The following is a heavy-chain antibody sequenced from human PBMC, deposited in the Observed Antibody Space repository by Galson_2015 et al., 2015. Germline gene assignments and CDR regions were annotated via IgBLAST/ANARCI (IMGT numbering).Heavy chain of an antibody. CDR3: ARVGVAARPGPFDP. CDR1: GFTFSSYA. V-gene: IGHV3-30-3*01. D-gene: IGHD6-6*01. CDR2: ISYDGSNK. Sequence: SLRLSCAASGFTFSSYAMHWVRQAPGKGLEWVAVISYDGSNKYYADSVKGRFTISRDNSKNTLYLQMSSLRAEDTAVYYCARVGVAARPGPFDPWGQGILVTVSS. J-gene: IGHJ5*02.